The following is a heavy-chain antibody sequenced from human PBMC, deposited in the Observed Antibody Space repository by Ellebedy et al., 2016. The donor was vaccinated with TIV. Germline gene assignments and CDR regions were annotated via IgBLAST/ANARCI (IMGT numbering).Heavy chain of an antibody. CDR3: ARRDKWGSGYDYKCFDY. D-gene: IGHD4/OR15-4a*01. J-gene: IGHJ4*02. CDR2: VHHSGET. V-gene: IGHV4/OR15-8*02. Sequence: SETLSLTXVVSGDSIFNNKWWSWVRQTPGQGLEWIGEVHHSGETNYNPSLKSRVTISVDKSHNQFSLRLDSVTAADTAVYYCARRDKWGSGYDYKCFDYWGQGALVTVSS. CDR1: GDSIFNNKW.